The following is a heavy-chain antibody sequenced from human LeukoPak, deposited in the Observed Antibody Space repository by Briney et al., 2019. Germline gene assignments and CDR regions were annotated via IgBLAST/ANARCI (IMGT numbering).Heavy chain of an antibody. CDR2: IKEDGSEK. CDR1: GFSFSGYW. J-gene: IGHJ4*02. Sequence: GGSLRLSCAASGFSFSGYWMTWVRQAPGKGLEWVANIKEDGSEKYYADFVRGRFTISRDNAKNSLDLQMNSLRAEDTAVYYCARRGSTDYWGQGTLVTVSS. D-gene: IGHD2/OR15-2a*01. V-gene: IGHV3-7*03. CDR3: ARRGSTDY.